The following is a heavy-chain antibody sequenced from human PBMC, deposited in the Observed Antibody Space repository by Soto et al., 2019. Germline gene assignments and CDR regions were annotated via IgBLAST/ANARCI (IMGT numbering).Heavy chain of an antibody. Sequence: PSETLSLTCAVSGGSISSGGYSWSWIRQPPGKGLEWIGYIYHSGSTYYNPSLKSRVTISVDRSKNQFSLKLSSVTAADTAVYYCAREAPPAYFDYWGQGTLVTVSS. J-gene: IGHJ4*02. V-gene: IGHV4-30-2*01. CDR2: IYHSGST. CDR1: GGSISSGGYS. CDR3: AREAPPAYFDY.